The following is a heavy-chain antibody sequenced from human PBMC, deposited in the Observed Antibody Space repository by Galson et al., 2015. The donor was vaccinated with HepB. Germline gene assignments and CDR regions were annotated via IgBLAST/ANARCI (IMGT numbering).Heavy chain of an antibody. CDR1: GYTFTSYY. J-gene: IGHJ6*03. D-gene: IGHD1/OR15-1a*01. CDR2: INPSGGST. CDR3: VRAVEQFDYYYYYLDV. Sequence: SVKVSCKASGYTFTSYYMHWVRQAPGQGLEWMGIINPSGGSTSYAQKFQGRVTIYRDDTKSTLYLQMNSLRAEDTAVYYCVRAVEQFDYYYYYLDVWGKGTTVTVSS. V-gene: IGHV1-46*01.